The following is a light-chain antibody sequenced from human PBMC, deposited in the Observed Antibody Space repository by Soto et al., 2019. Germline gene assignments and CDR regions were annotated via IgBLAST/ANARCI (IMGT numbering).Light chain of an antibody. Sequence: EIVMTQSPATLSVSPGERATLSCRASQSVSINLAWYQQKPGQAPRLIIYDAYTRATGIPARFSGSGSGTEFILTISSLQSEDFAVYYCQRYNNRPPLTFGGGTKVDIK. CDR2: DAY. CDR3: QRYNNRPPLT. CDR1: QSVSIN. V-gene: IGKV3-15*01. J-gene: IGKJ4*01.